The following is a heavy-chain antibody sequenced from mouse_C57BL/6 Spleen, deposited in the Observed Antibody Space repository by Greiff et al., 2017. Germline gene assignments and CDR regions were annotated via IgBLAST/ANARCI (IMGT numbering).Heavy chain of an antibody. CDR1: GFNIKNTY. CDR2: IDPANGNT. Sequence: VQLQQSVAELVRPGASVKLSCTASGFNIKNTYMHWVKQRPEQGLEWIGRIDPANGNTKYAPKFQGKATITADTYSNTAYLQLSSLTSEDTAIYYCARKMGLANWAFAYWGQGTLVTVSA. V-gene: IGHV14-3*01. J-gene: IGHJ3*01. D-gene: IGHD4-1*01. CDR3: ARKMGLANWAFAY.